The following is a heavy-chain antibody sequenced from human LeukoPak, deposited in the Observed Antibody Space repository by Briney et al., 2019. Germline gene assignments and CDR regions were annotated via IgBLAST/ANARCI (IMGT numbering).Heavy chain of an antibody. CDR1: GYSISSGYY. Sequence: SETLSLTCTVSGYSISSGYYWGWIRPPPGKGLEGIGSIYHSGSTYYNPSLKSRVTISVDTSNTQFSLKLSSVTAADTAVYYCARDLRCTNGVCYTKFDYWGQGTLVTVSS. V-gene: IGHV4-38-2*02. CDR2: IYHSGST. CDR3: ARDLRCTNGVCYTKFDY. J-gene: IGHJ4*02. D-gene: IGHD2-8*01.